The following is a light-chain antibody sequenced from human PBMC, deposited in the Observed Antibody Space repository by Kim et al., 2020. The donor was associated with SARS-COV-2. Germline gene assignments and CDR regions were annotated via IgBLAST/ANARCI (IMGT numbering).Light chain of an antibody. J-gene: IGKJ2*01. V-gene: IGKV1-5*03. CDR1: QSFNTW. Sequence: DIQLTQSPSTLSASVGDEVTITCRASQSFNTWLAWYQQKRGKAPKLLISKASSLESGVPSRFSASGSGTEFTLTISSLQPDDFATYYCHQYNSYPNTFGQGTKLEI. CDR3: HQYNSYPNT. CDR2: KAS.